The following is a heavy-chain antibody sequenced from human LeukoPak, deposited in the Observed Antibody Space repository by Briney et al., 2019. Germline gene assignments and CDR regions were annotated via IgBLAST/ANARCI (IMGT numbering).Heavy chain of an antibody. CDR2: ISYDGSNK. CDR1: GFTFSSYG. V-gene: IGHV3-30*19. D-gene: IGHD4-17*01. Sequence: HPGGSLRLSCAASGFTFSSYGMHWVRQAPGKGLEWVAVISYDGSNKYYADSVKGRFTISRDNSKNTLYLQMNSLRAEDTAVYYCARDRDYAFDYWGQGTLVTVSS. CDR3: ARDRDYAFDY. J-gene: IGHJ4*02.